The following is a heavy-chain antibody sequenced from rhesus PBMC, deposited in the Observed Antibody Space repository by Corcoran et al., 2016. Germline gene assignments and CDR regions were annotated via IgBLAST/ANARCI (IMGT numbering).Heavy chain of an antibody. CDR1: GYSISSGYN. D-gene: IGHD6S26*01. Sequence: QVQLQESGPGLEKPSETLSLTCAVSGYSISSGYNWGWIRQPPGKGLVYTGYIRGSTGSTYYNPSLKSRVTISKDTSRNQSSLELSSVTAADTAVYYCARLPSYGYSSGWSLDYWGQGVLVTVSS. V-gene: IGHV4-99*01. CDR3: ARLPSYGYSSGWSLDY. CDR2: IRGSTGST. J-gene: IGHJ4*01.